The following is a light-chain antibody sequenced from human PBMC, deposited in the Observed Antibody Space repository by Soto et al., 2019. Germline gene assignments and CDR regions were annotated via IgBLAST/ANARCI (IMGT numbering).Light chain of an antibody. Sequence: DIVMTQSPLSLPVTPGEPASISFRSSQSLLHSNGYNYLDWYLQKPGQSPQLLIYLGSNRASGVPDRFSGSGSGTDFTLKISRVEAEDVGVYYCMQALQTHTFGQGTRLEIK. CDR2: LGS. V-gene: IGKV2-28*01. CDR3: MQALQTHT. J-gene: IGKJ5*01. CDR1: QSLLHSNGYNY.